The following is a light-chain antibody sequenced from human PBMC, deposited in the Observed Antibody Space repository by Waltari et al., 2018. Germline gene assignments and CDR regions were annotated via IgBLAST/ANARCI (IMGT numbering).Light chain of an antibody. CDR1: QRVLYSSNNKND. J-gene: IGKJ1*01. CDR3: QQYYNIPWT. CDR2: WAA. Sequence: DIVMTQSPDSLAVSLGERATINCKSSQRVLYSSNNKNDLAWYQEKPGQPPKLLIYWAATRESGVPDRFSGSGSGTDFTLAISSLQAEDVAVYYCQQYYNIPWTFGQGTKVEIK. V-gene: IGKV4-1*01.